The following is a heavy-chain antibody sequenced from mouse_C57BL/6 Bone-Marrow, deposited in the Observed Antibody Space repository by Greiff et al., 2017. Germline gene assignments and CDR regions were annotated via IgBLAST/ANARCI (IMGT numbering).Heavy chain of an antibody. V-gene: IGHV1-69*01. CDR2: IDPSDSYT. J-gene: IGHJ2*01. CDR1: GYTFTSYW. D-gene: IGHD1-1*01. CDR3: AKRAGSSYPYYFDY. Sequence: QVQLQQPGAELVMPGASVKLSCKASGYTFTSYWMHWVKQRPGQGLEWIGEIDPSDSYTNYNQKFKGKSTLTVDKSSSTAYMQLSSLTSEDSAVYYCAKRAGSSYPYYFDYGGQGTTLTVSA.